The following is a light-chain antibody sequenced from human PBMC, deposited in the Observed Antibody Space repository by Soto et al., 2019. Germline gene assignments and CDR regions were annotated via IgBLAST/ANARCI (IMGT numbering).Light chain of an antibody. V-gene: IGLV1-44*01. CDR1: SSNIGDNT. CDR3: AVWDDSLDGVV. J-gene: IGLJ2*01. Sequence: QSVLTQPPSASGTPGQSVTISCSGSSSNIGDNTVNWYQQLPGTAPKLLIYSNDQRSSGVPDRFSGSKSGTSASLAISGLQSEDEADYYCAVWDDSLDGVVFGGGTKLTAL. CDR2: SND.